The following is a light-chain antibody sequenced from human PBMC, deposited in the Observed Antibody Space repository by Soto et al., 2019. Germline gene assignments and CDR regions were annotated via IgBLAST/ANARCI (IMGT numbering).Light chain of an antibody. CDR3: CSYAGSSTFYV. CDR2: EVN. V-gene: IGLV2-23*02. Sequence: QSALTQPPSVSGSPGQSITISCTGTSSDVGNYNLVSWYQQHPGKAPKLMIYEVNKRPSGVSNRFSGSKSGNTASLTISGLQAEHEADYYCCSYAGSSTFYVFGTGTKVTLL. J-gene: IGLJ1*01. CDR1: SSDVGNYNL.